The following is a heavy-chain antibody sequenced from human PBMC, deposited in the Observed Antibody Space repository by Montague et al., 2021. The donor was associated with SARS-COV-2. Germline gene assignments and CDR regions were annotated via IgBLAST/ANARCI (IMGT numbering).Heavy chain of an antibody. V-gene: IGHV4-34*01. Sequence: SETLSLTCAVYGGSFSGYYWSWIRQPPGKGLEWFGEINHSGSTNYNPSLKSRVTISVDTSKNQFSLKLSSVTAADTAVYYCARGHYSSSWYGIRYYFDYWGQGTLVTVSS. CDR1: GGSFSGYY. J-gene: IGHJ4*02. CDR2: INHSGST. CDR3: ARGHYSSSWYGIRYYFDY. D-gene: IGHD6-13*01.